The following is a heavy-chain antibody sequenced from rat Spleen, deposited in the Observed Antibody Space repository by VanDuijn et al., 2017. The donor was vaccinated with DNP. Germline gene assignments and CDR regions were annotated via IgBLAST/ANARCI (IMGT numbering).Heavy chain of an antibody. CDR2: MTNSGGST. CDR1: GFTFSNYY. V-gene: IGHV5-25*01. D-gene: IGHD3-8*01. CDR3: ASASTESIVGWFVY. J-gene: IGHJ3*01. Sequence: EVQLVESGGGLVQPGRSLKLSCAASGFTFSNYYMAWVRQAPTKGLEWVASMTNSGGSTYYPDSVKGRFTISRDNSTSTLYLQMNSLRSEDTATYYCASASTESIVGWFVYWGQGTLVTVSS.